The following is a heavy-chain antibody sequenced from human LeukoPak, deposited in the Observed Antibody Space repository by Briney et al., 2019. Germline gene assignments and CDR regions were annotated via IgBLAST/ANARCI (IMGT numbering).Heavy chain of an antibody. Sequence: ASVKVSCKASGYTFTSYYMHWVRQAPGQGLEWMGIINPSGGSTSYAQKFQGRVTMTRDTSTSTVYMELSSLRSEDTAVYYCARDCTNGVSALTKYYYYMDVWGKGTTVTVSS. J-gene: IGHJ6*03. CDR2: INPSGGST. CDR3: ARDCTNGVSALTKYYYYMDV. D-gene: IGHD2-8*01. V-gene: IGHV1-46*01. CDR1: GYTFTSYY.